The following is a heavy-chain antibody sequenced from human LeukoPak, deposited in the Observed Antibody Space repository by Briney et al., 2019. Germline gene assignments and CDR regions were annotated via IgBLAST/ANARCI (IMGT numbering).Heavy chain of an antibody. Sequence: GASLRLSCAASGFTFSSYAMSWVRQAPGKGLEWVSAISGSGGSTYYADSVKGRFTISRDNSKNTLYLQMNSLGAEDTAVYYCAFPYDFWSGYLDYYGMDVWGQGTTVTVSS. V-gene: IGHV3-23*01. CDR3: AFPYDFWSGYLDYYGMDV. D-gene: IGHD3-3*01. CDR2: ISGSGGST. CDR1: GFTFSSYA. J-gene: IGHJ6*02.